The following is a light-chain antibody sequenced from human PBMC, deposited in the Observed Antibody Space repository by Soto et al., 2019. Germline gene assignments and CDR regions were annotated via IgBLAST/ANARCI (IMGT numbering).Light chain of an antibody. CDR3: QQYNNWPLT. V-gene: IGKV3-15*01. Sequence: EIMMTQSPATLSVSPGERATLSCRASQSVSSNLAWYQQKPGQPPRLLIYGASTRATGIPARFSGSGSGTEFTLTISNLLSEDFATYYCQQYNNWPLTFGGGTKVEIK. CDR1: QSVSSN. J-gene: IGKJ4*01. CDR2: GAS.